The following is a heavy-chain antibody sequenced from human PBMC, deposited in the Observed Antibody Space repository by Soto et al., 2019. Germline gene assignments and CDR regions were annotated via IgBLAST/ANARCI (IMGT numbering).Heavy chain of an antibody. CDR1: GGTFSSYA. V-gene: IGHV1-69*13. Sequence: ASVKVSCKASGGTFSSYAISWVRQAPGQGLEWMGGIIPIFGTANYAQKFQGRVTITADESTSTAYMELSSLRSEDTAVYYCARSGLEEMATTYHYYYYGMDVWGQGTTVTVSS. CDR3: ARSGLEEMATTYHYYYYGMDV. J-gene: IGHJ6*02. CDR2: IIPIFGTA. D-gene: IGHD5-12*01.